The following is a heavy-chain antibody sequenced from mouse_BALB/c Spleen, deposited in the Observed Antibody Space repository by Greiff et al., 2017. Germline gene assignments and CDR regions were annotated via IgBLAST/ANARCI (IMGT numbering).Heavy chain of an antibody. Sequence: EVKVEESGGGLVQPGGSLRLSCATSGFTFTDYYMSWVRQPPGKALEWLGFIRNKANGYTTEYSASVKGRFTISRDNSQSILYLQMNTLRAEDSATYYCARGAWFAYWGQGTLVTVSA. CDR2: IRNKANGYTT. CDR3: ARGAWFAY. J-gene: IGHJ3*01. CDR1: GFTFTDYY. V-gene: IGHV7-3*02.